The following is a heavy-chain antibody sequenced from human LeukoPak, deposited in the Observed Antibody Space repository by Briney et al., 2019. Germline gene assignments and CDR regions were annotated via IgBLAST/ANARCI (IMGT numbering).Heavy chain of an antibody. J-gene: IGHJ6*03. CDR2: INPSGGST. CDR3: ARGYYYGSGSRYYYYMDV. CDR1: GYTFTSYY. Sequence: ASVKVSCKASGYTFTSYYMHWVRPAPGQGLEWVGIINPSGGSTSYAQKFQGRVTMTRDTSTSTVYMELSSLRSEDTAVYYCARGYYYGSGSRYYYYMDVWGKGTTVTVSS. V-gene: IGHV1-46*01. D-gene: IGHD3-10*01.